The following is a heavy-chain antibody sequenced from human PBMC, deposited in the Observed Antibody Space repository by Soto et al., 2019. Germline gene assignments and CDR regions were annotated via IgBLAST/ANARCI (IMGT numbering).Heavy chain of an antibody. D-gene: IGHD6-19*01. J-gene: IGHJ4*02. V-gene: IGHV1-69*13. Sequence: ASVKVSCKASGGTFSSYAISWVRQAPGQGLEWMGGIIPIFGTANYAQKFQGRVTITADESTSTAYMELSSLRSEDTAVYYCARDGGYSSGWYPLYYFDYWGQGTLVTVSS. CDR2: IIPIFGTA. CDR3: ARDGGYSSGWYPLYYFDY. CDR1: GGTFSSYA.